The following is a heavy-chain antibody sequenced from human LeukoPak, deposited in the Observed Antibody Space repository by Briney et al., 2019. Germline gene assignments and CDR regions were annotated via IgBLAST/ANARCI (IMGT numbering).Heavy chain of an antibody. V-gene: IGHV1-46*01. CDR2: INPSGGST. CDR1: GYTFTSYY. CDR3: ARSPTGLWPRNWYYYDSSGYSGSFDY. Sequence: RASVKVSCTASGYTFTSYYMHWVRQAPGQGLEWMGIINPSGGSTGYAQKFQGRVTMTRDMSTSTVYMELSSLRSEDTAVYYCARSPTGLWPRNWYYYDSSGYSGSFDYWGQGTLVTVSS. D-gene: IGHD3-22*01. J-gene: IGHJ4*02.